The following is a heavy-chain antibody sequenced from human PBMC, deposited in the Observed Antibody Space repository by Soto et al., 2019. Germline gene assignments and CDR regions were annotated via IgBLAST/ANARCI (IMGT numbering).Heavy chain of an antibody. V-gene: IGHV1-69*06. Sequence: QLHLVQSGAEVKKAGSSVKVSCKASGGTVSSYAITWVRQAPGKGLEWMGVFIPIFVSAHYAPKFQGRITITADKSTSTAYMELSCLTSEDTAIYYCARDVSSDTTGFRGYDLWGQGTQVTVSS. CDR2: FIPIFVSA. J-gene: IGHJ4*02. CDR3: ARDVSSDTTGFRGYDL. D-gene: IGHD3-10*01. CDR1: GGTVSSYA.